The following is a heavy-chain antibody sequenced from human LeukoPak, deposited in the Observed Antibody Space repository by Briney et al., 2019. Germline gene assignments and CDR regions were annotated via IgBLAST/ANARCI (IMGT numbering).Heavy chain of an antibody. CDR1: GFTFSSYA. V-gene: IGHV3-30*04. CDR3: AREALDIVVVVAATDRMNWFDP. J-gene: IGHJ5*02. Sequence: GGSLRLSCAASGFTFSSYAMHWVRQAPGKGLEWVAVISYGGNNKYYADSVRGRFTISRDNSKNTLYLQMNSLRAEDTAVYYCAREALDIVVVVAATDRMNWFDPWGQGTLVTVSS. CDR2: ISYGGNNK. D-gene: IGHD2-15*01.